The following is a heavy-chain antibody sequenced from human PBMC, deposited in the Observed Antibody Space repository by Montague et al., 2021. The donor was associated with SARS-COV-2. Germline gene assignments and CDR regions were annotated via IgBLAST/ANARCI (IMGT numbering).Heavy chain of an antibody. CDR3: ARITEVVPFDF. J-gene: IGHJ4*02. Sequence: SETRSLTCTVSGASITDFYWSWIRQPPGKGLQWVGHVHHSGITNYNPSLKSRVTISIDTPKSRFSLNLRSVTAADTAVYFCARITEVVPFDFWGRGTLVSVSS. CDR1: GASITDFY. V-gene: IGHV4-59*01. D-gene: IGHD2-15*01. CDR2: VHHSGIT.